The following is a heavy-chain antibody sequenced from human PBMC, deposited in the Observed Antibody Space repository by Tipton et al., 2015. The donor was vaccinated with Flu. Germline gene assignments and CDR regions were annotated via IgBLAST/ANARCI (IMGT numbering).Heavy chain of an antibody. CDR1: GSSIGRGYC. D-gene: IGHD6-6*01. Sequence: TLSLTCSVSGSSIGRGYCWGWIRQPPGKGLEWIGNICHSVNTYYNPSLKSRVAISVDRSKNQFSLKVTSVTAADTAVYYCARPHGPYSTSSGFEYWGQGTLGTVSS. CDR2: ICHSVNT. CDR3: ARPHGPYSTSSGFEY. V-gene: IGHV4-38-2*01. J-gene: IGHJ4*02.